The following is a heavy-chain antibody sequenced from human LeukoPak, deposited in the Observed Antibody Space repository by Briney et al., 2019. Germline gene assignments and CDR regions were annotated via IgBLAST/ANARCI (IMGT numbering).Heavy chain of an antibody. D-gene: IGHD3-22*01. CDR2: ISSSSSCI. CDR3: ARAYYYDSSGYYYFDY. V-gene: IGHV3-21*01. CDR1: GFTFSSYS. J-gene: IGHJ4*02. Sequence: GGSLRLSCAASGFTFSSYSMNWVRQAPGKGLEWVSSISSSSSCIYYADSVKGRFTISRDNAKNSLYLQMNSLRAEDTAVYYCARAYYYDSSGYYYFDYWGQGTLVTVSS.